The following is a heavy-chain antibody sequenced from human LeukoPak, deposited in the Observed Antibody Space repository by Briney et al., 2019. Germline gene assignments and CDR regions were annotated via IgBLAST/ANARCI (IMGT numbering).Heavy chain of an antibody. CDR1: GGSISSSY. CDR2: AFYTGST. J-gene: IGHJ3*02. D-gene: IGHD4/OR15-4a*01. CDR3: ATIGAKYSSSDAFDI. V-gene: IGHV4-59*03. Sequence: PSETLSLTCTVSGGSISSSYWTWIRQTPGKGLEWIGFAFYTGSTHYNPSLKSRVTTSVDTSTNQFSLRLNSVTAADSAVYYCATIGAKYSSSDAFDIWGHGTMVTVSS.